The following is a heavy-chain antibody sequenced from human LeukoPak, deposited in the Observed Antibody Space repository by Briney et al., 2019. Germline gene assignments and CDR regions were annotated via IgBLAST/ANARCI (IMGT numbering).Heavy chain of an antibody. Sequence: GRTLRLSCVASGFTFSTTWMHWVRQAPGKGLVWVSRIHSDGSSPTYADSVKGRFTISRDNAKNTLYLQMNSLRAEDTAVYYCARAPYGGFADYWGQGTLVTVSS. J-gene: IGHJ4*02. CDR1: GFTFSTTW. CDR3: ARAPYGGFADY. D-gene: IGHD5-12*01. V-gene: IGHV3-74*01. CDR2: IHSDGSSP.